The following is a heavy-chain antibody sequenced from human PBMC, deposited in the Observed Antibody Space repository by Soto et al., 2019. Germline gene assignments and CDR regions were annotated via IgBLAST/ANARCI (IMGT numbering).Heavy chain of an antibody. CDR3: ARDVI. CDR2: IKEDGSEK. CDR1: GFSFSSFW. V-gene: IGHV3-7*05. J-gene: IGHJ4*02. Sequence: EVQLVEPGGGLVQPGGSQRLSCAASGFSFSSFWMSWVRQAPGKGLEWVAAIKEDGSEKNYVDSVRGRFTISRDNAKNSLYLQMNSMRADDTAVYYCARDVIWSQGYLVTVSS.